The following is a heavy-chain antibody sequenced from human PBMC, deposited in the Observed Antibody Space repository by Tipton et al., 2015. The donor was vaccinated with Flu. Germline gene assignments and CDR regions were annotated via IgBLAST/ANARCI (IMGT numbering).Heavy chain of an antibody. V-gene: IGHV4-34*01. Sequence: TLSLTCAVYGGSFSGYYWSWIRQPPGKGLEWIGEINHSGSTNYNPSLKSRVTISVDTSKNQFSLKLSSVTAADTAVYYCARVRGYSGCGYYYYYGMDVWGQGTTVTVSS. CDR2: INHSGST. D-gene: IGHD5-12*01. CDR3: ARVRGYSGCGYYYYYGMDV. J-gene: IGHJ6*02. CDR1: GGSFSGYY.